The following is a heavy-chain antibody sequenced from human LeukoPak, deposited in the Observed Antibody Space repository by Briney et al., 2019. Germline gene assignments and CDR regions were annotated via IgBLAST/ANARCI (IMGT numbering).Heavy chain of an antibody. J-gene: IGHJ4*02. CDR3: ARDPPDGKSDYYDSSGSYFDY. CDR1: GGTFSSYA. D-gene: IGHD3-22*01. V-gene: IGHV1-69*04. CDR2: IIPILGIA. Sequence: GASVKVSCTASGGTFSSYAISWVRQAPGQGLEWMGRIIPILGIANYAQKFQGRVTITADKSTSTAYMELSSLRSEDTAVYYCARDPPDGKSDYYDSSGSYFDYWGQGTLVTVSS.